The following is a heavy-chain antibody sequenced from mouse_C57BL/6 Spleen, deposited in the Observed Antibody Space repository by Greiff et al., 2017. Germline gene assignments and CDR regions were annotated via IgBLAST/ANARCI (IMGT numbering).Heavy chain of an antibody. D-gene: IGHD2-5*01. CDR2: INPSNGGT. J-gene: IGHJ2*01. V-gene: IGHV1-53*01. Sequence: QVQLQQPGTELVKPGASVKLSCKASGYTFTSYWMHWVKQRPGQGLEWIGNINPSNGGTNYNEKFKSKATLTVDKSSSTAYMHLSSLTSEDSAVEYCARKPFNYSNFYFDYWGKGTTLTVSS. CDR3: ARKPFNYSNFYFDY. CDR1: GYTFTSYW.